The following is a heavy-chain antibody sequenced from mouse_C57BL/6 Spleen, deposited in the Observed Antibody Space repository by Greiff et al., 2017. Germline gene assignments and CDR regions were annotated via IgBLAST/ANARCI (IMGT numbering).Heavy chain of an antibody. CDR2: IDPETGGT. CDR1: GYTFTDYE. J-gene: IGHJ1*03. V-gene: IGHV1-15*01. Sequence: VQLQQSGAELVRPGASVTLSCKASGYTFTDYEMHWVKQTPVHGLEWIGAIDPETGGTAYNQKFKGKAILTADKSSSTAYMELRSLTSEDSAVYYCTSLRSYWYFDVWGTGTTVTVSS. CDR3: TSLRSYWYFDV.